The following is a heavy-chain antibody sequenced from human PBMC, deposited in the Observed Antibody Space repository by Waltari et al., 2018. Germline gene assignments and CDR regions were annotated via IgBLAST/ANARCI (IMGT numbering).Heavy chain of an antibody. Sequence: QLQLQESGPGLVKPSETLSLTCTVSGGSISSSSYYWGWIRQPPGKGLEWIGSIYYSGSTYYNPSLKSQVTISVDTSKNQFSLKLSSVTAADTAVYYCAREPAAADTGSFDYWGQGTLVTVSS. CDR3: AREPAAADTGSFDY. J-gene: IGHJ4*02. CDR2: IYYSGST. V-gene: IGHV4-39*07. CDR1: GGSISSSSYY. D-gene: IGHD6-13*01.